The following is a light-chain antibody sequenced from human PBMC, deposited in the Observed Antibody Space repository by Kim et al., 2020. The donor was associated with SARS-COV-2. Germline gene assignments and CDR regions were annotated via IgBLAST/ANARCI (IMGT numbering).Light chain of an antibody. V-gene: IGLV2-8*01. J-gene: IGLJ1*01. CDR3: SSYAAISNFV. CDR2: EVS. Sequence: QSALTQPPSASGSPGQSVTISCTGTSGDVGGYNFVSWYQQQPGKAPKLLIYEVSNRPSGVPDRFSGSKSGNTASLTVSGLQAEDEADYYCSSYAAISNFVFGTGTKVTVL. CDR1: SGDVGGYNF.